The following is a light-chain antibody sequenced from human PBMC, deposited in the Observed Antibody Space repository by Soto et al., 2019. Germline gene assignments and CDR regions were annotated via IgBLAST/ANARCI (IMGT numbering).Light chain of an antibody. Sequence: ETVMTQSPATLPVSPGERATLSCRASQSVSIDLAWYQQRPGQAPRVLIYDAFTRATGIPARFSGSASGTEFTLTISSLQSEDFAVYYCQQYNNSPLTFGGGTKVEIK. J-gene: IGKJ4*01. CDR3: QQYNNSPLT. V-gene: IGKV3-15*01. CDR1: QSVSID. CDR2: DAF.